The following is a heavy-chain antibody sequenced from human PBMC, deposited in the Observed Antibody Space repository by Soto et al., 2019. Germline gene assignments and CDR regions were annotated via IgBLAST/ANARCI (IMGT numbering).Heavy chain of an antibody. CDR1: GGSISSYY. V-gene: IGHV4-59*01. D-gene: IGHD4-17*01. CDR3: AGYGDTRAFDI. J-gene: IGHJ3*02. Sequence: QVQLQESGPGLVKPSETLSLTCTVSGGSISSYYWSWIRQPPGKGLEWIGYIYYSGSTNYNPSLKSRVPISVGTAKNQFSLKLSSVTAADTAVYSCAGYGDTRAFDIWGQGTMVTVSS. CDR2: IYYSGST.